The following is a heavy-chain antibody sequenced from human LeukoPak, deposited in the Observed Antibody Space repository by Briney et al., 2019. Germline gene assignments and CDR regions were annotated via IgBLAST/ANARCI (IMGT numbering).Heavy chain of an antibody. Sequence: SETLSLTCTVSGGSISSYYWSWIRQPPGKGLEWIGYIYYSGSTNCNPSLKSRVTISVDTSKNQFSLKLTSVTAADTAVYYCARTTEGGYTYGYFYYYYMDVWGKGTTVTISS. D-gene: IGHD5-18*01. V-gene: IGHV4-59*01. CDR3: ARTTEGGYTYGYFYYYYMDV. J-gene: IGHJ6*03. CDR2: IYYSGST. CDR1: GGSISSYY.